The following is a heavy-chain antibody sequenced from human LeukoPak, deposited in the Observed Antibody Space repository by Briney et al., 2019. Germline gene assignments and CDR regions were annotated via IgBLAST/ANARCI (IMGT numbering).Heavy chain of an antibody. Sequence: GGSLRLSCGASGFTFSSSAMHWVRQGPGRGLEWVAYIAHHGNNKYYADSVKGRLTISRDNSKGSLYLQMNSLRADDTAVYYCAKDGSWSCTDWGQGTLVRVSS. CDR1: GFTFSSSA. J-gene: IGHJ4*02. CDR2: IAHHGNNK. V-gene: IGHV3-30*02. D-gene: IGHD2-8*02. CDR3: AKDGSWSCTD.